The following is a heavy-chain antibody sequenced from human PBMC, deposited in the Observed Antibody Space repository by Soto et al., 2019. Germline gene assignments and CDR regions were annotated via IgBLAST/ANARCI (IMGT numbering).Heavy chain of an antibody. Sequence: GASVKVSCKASGHSFTSCDINWVRQAPGQGLEWMGWINVYNGNTKYAQKVQGRVTMTTDTSTSTAYMELRSLRSDDTAVYYCARGVGSGSYYNQYNWFDPWGQGTLVTVSS. V-gene: IGHV1-18*01. CDR3: ARGVGSGSYYNQYNWFDP. J-gene: IGHJ5*02. CDR2: INVYNGNT. D-gene: IGHD3-10*01. CDR1: GHSFTSCD.